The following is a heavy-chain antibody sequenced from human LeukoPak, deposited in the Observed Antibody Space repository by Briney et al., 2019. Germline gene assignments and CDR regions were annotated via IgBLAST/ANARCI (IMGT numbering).Heavy chain of an antibody. Sequence: PGGSLRLSCAASGFTFSSYAMSWVRQAPGKGLEWVSAISGSGTTTYYADSVKGRFTISRDTSKSTLYLQMNSLRAEDTAVYYCAKGALLPAGHIRYFFDYWGQGTLVTVSS. J-gene: IGHJ4*02. CDR3: AKGALLPAGHIRYFFDY. V-gene: IGHV3-23*01. D-gene: IGHD2-21*01. CDR1: GFTFSSYA. CDR2: ISGSGTTT.